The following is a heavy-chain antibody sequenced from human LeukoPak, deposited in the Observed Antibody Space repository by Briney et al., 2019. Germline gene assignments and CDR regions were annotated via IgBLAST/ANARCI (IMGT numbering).Heavy chain of an antibody. V-gene: IGHV3-30*18. D-gene: IGHD3-22*01. Sequence: GGSLRLSCAASGFTFSSYGMHWVRQAPGKGLEWVAVISYDGSNKYYADSVKGRFTISRDNSKNTLYLQMNSLRAEDTAVYYCAKFNEDYYDSSGSRYYYYGMDVWGQGTTVTVSS. CDR3: AKFNEDYYDSSGSRYYYYGMDV. J-gene: IGHJ6*02. CDR1: GFTFSSYG. CDR2: ISYDGSNK.